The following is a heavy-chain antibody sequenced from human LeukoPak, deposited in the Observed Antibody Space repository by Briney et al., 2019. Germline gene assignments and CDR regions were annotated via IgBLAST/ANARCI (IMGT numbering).Heavy chain of an antibody. CDR2: IIPIFGTA. J-gene: IGHJ3*02. D-gene: IGHD3-22*01. CDR1: GGTFSSYA. CDR3: ARGGYYYDSSGYYHDAFDI. V-gene: IGHV1-69*05. Sequence: ASVKVSCKASGGTFSSYAISWVRQAPGQGLEWMGGIIPIFGTANYAQKFQGRVTMTRDMSTSTVYMELSSLRSEDTAVYYCARGGYYYDSSGYYHDAFDIWGQGTMVTVSS.